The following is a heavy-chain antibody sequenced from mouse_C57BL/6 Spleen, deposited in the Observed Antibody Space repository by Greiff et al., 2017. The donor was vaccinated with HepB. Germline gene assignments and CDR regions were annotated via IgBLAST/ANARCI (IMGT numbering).Heavy chain of an antibody. Sequence: VQLKESGGGLVKPGGSLKLSCAASGFTFSDYGMHWVRQAPEKGLEWVAYISSGSSTIYYADTVKGRFTISRDNAKNTLFLQMTSLRSEDTAMYYCARPAGGYAMDYWGQGTSVTVSS. J-gene: IGHJ4*01. V-gene: IGHV5-17*01. CDR1: GFTFSDYG. CDR3: ARPAGGYAMDY. CDR2: ISSGSSTI.